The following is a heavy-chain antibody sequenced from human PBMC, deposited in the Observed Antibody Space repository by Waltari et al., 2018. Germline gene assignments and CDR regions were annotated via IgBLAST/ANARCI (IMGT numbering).Heavy chain of an antibody. CDR2: KKKEAETK. CDR1: GFTFSDYW. CDR3: ARHGDSCFDY. V-gene: IGHV3-7*02. D-gene: IGHD4-17*01. J-gene: IGHJ4*02. Sequence: EVQVVESGGDLVQPGGSLRLSCAASGFTFSDYWMGWVRQAPGTGLGWVANKKKEAETKYDGVSVTGGITMSRDNAKKSMYLEMNSVAAEDTAVYYCARHGDSCFDYWGQGIMVTVAS.